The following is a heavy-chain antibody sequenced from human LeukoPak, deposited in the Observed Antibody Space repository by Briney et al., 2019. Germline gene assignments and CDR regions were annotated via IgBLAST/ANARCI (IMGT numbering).Heavy chain of an antibody. CDR3: AREAGSGYQNWYFDL. CDR1: GFTFSSYA. CDR2: ISGSGGST. J-gene: IGHJ2*01. Sequence: GGSLRLSCAASGFTFSSYAMSWVRQAPGKGLEWVSAISGSGGSTYYADSVKGRFTISRDNSKNTLYLQMNSLRAGDTAVYYCAREAGSGYQNWYFDLWGRGTLVTVSS. V-gene: IGHV3-23*01. D-gene: IGHD3-22*01.